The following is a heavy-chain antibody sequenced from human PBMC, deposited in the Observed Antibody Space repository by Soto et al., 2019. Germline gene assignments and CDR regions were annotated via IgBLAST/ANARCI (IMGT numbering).Heavy chain of an antibody. V-gene: IGHV1-18*01. CDR1: GYTFTSYG. CDR2: ISAYNGNT. J-gene: IGHJ4*02. Sequence: QVQLVQSGAEVKKPGASVKVSCKASGYTFTSYGISWVRQAPGQGLEWMGWISAYNGNTNYAQKLQGRVTMTTDTSKRTAYMELRSLRSDDTAVYYCANLYRDYYDSSGYYAGDWGQGTLVTVSS. D-gene: IGHD3-22*01. CDR3: ANLYRDYYDSSGYYAGD.